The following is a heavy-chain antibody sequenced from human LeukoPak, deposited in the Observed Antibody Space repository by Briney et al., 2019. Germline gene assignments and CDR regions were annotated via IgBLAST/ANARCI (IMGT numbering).Heavy chain of an antibody. CDR3: AKDPGMTGDGAFDI. CDR1: GFTFSSYA. D-gene: IGHD3-10*01. J-gene: IGHJ3*02. V-gene: IGHV3-23*01. CDR2: ISGSGGST. Sequence: RSGGSLRLSCAASGFTFSSYAMSWVRQAPGKGLEWVSAISGSGGSTYYADSVKGRFTISRDNSKNSLYLQMNSLRAEDTALYYCAKDPGMTGDGAFDIWGQGTMVTVSS.